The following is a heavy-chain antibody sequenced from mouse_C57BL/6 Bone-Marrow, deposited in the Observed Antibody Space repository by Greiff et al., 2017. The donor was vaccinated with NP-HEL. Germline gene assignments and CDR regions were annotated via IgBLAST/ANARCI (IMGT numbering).Heavy chain of an antibody. D-gene: IGHD1-1*01. CDR3: TTDYYYGSSYYYFDY. Sequence: VQLQQSGAELVRPGASVKLSCTASGFNIKDDYMHWVKQRPEQGLEWIGWIDPENGDTEYASKFQGKATITADTSSNTAYLQLSSLTSEDTAVYYCTTDYYYGSSYYYFDYWGQGTTLTVSS. J-gene: IGHJ2*01. CDR2: IDPENGDT. CDR1: GFNIKDDY. V-gene: IGHV14-4*01.